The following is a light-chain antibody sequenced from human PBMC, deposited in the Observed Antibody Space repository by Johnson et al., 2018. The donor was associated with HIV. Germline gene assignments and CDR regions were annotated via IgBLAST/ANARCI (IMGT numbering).Light chain of an antibody. CDR3: GTWDSRLSAYV. CDR2: ENN. V-gene: IGLV1-51*02. Sequence: QSILTQPPSVYAAPGQKVTISCSGSSSNIGNNYVSWYQQLPGTAPKLLIYENNKRPSGIPDRFSGSKSGTSATLGITGLQTGDEADYYCGTWDSRLSAYVFGTGTKVTVL. CDR1: SSNIGNNY. J-gene: IGLJ1*01.